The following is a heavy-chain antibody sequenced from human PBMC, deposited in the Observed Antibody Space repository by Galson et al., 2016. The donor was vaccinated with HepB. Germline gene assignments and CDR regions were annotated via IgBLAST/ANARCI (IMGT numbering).Heavy chain of an antibody. Sequence: SETLSLTCTVSGGSISTYDRYWTWIRQPPGAGLEWIGSIHYDGATWYKPSLNSRITISVDTSKNQFSLRLSSVTAADTAVYYCARRGPGYIYDFWGQGSLVTVSS. J-gene: IGHJ4*02. V-gene: IGHV4-39*01. D-gene: IGHD3-3*01. CDR2: IHYDGAT. CDR3: ARRGPGYIYDF. CDR1: GGSISTYDRY.